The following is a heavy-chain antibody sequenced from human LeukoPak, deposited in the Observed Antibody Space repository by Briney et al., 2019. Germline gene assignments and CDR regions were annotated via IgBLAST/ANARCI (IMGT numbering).Heavy chain of an antibody. CDR2: IYHSGGT. J-gene: IGHJ3*02. CDR1: GGSISSYY. D-gene: IGHD1-26*01. CDR3: ARETHDSGSYWALLKAFDI. Sequence: PSETLSLTCTVSGGSISSYYWGWIRQPPGKGLEWIGSIYHSGGTYYNPSLKSRVTISVDTSKNQFSLKLSSVTAADTAVYYCARETHDSGSYWALLKAFDIWGQGTMVTVSS. V-gene: IGHV4-38-2*02.